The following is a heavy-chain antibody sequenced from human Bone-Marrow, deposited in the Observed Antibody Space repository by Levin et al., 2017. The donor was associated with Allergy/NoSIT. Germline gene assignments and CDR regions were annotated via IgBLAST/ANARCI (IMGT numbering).Heavy chain of an antibody. CDR3: ARGDITRIPPTMADF. J-gene: IGHJ4*02. Sequence: ASVPVSCKTSGYTFTDYYIHWVRQAPGQGFEWLGWMNPNPGGSYFSQKFQGSGRLTVSRDTSISTAYMDLNSLRSDDTAVYYCARGDITRIPPTMADFWGQGTRVTVSS. D-gene: IGHD3-10*01. V-gene: IGHV1-2*02. CDR1: GYTFTDYY. CDR2: MNPNPGGS.